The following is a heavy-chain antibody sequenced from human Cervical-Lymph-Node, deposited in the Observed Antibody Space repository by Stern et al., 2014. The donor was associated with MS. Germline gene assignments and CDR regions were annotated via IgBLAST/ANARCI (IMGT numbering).Heavy chain of an antibody. CDR2: MDASGTT. V-gene: IGHV4-31*11. Sequence: QVQLVESGPGLVKPSQTLSLTCAVSGDSISSGDFLWTWIRQLPGRGLQGIGDMDASGTTYYSPSLKSRISMSVDTSKNQFSLNLTSVTAADTAVYYCARRKSYCSSTSCNRGMNYWGQGTLVTVSS. J-gene: IGHJ4*02. D-gene: IGHD2-2*01. CDR1: GDSISSGDFL. CDR3: ARRKSYCSSTSCNRGMNY.